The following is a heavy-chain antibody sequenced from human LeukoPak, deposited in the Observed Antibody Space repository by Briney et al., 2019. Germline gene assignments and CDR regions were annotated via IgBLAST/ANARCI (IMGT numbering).Heavy chain of an antibody. J-gene: IGHJ4*02. V-gene: IGHV3-64*01. CDR1: GVMFSNYD. Sequence: PAGSLRLSCAASGVMFSNYDMHWVRQPPRKGLEYDSLISTNGGSTYYAISVNGRLTISTVNSTNTLYLQMGSLITDDTAAYYWARGRGFIYCYDYWGQGTLVTVSS. CDR2: ISTNGGST. D-gene: IGHD5-18*01. CDR3: ARGRGFIYCYDY.